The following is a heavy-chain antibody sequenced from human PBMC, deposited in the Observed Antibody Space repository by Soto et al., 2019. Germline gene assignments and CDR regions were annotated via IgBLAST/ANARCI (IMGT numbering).Heavy chain of an antibody. Sequence: PSETLSLTCTVSCFSIISGYYWGWVRQPPGKGLEWIGSMYQSGTTYYNPSLKSRVTISINTSKNQFSLKLTSVTAADTAVYYCARDWYRDGYKGGYFDYWGQGTLVTVSS. CDR2: MYQSGTT. J-gene: IGHJ4*02. CDR1: CFSIISGYY. V-gene: IGHV4-38-2*02. D-gene: IGHD1-26*01. CDR3: ARDWYRDGYKGGYFDY.